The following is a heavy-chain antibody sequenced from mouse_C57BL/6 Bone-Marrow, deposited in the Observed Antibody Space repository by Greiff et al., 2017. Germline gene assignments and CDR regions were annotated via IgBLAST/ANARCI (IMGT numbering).Heavy chain of an antibody. V-gene: IGHV1-72*01. Sequence: VQLQQPGAELVKPGASVKLSCKASGYTFTSYWMHWVKQRPGRGLEWIGRIDPNSGGTKYNEKFKSKATLTVDKPSSTAYMQLSSLTSEDSAVYYCARYGSSYVWYFDVWGTGTTVTGSS. CDR2: IDPNSGGT. CDR3: ARYGSSYVWYFDV. CDR1: GYTFTSYW. D-gene: IGHD1-1*01. J-gene: IGHJ1*03.